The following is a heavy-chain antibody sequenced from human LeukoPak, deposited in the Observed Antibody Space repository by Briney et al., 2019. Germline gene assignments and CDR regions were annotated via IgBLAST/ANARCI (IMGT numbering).Heavy chain of an antibody. V-gene: IGHV3-74*01. D-gene: IGHD2-8*01. J-gene: IGHJ6*02. CDR3: ARGLPNYYGMDV. CDR2: INSDGSST. Sequence: GGSLRLSCVASGFTFSSYWMHWVRQAPGKGLVWVSRINSDGSSTSYADSVRGRFTISRDNAKNTVYLQMNSLRTEDTAVYYCARGLPNYYGMDVWGQGTTVTVSS. CDR1: GFTFSSYW.